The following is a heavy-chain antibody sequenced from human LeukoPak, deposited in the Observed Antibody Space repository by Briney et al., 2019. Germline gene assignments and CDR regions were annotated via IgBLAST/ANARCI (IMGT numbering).Heavy chain of an antibody. CDR1: GGSISSYY. Sequence: SETLSLTCTVSGGSISSYYWSWIRQPPGKGLEWIGYIYYSGRTFYNPSLKSRVAISVDTSKNQFSLNLISVTAADTAVYYCARDDGRGVVTPYWGQGTLVTVSS. CDR2: IYYSGRT. D-gene: IGHD2-21*02. V-gene: IGHV4-59*12. J-gene: IGHJ4*02. CDR3: ARDDGRGVVTPY.